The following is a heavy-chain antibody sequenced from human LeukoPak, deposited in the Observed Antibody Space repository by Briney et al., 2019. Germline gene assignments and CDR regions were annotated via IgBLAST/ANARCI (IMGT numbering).Heavy chain of an antibody. CDR3: ARDYHFYYYDNNAHTFDF. CDR2: IGTAGDT. D-gene: IGHD3-22*01. V-gene: IGHV3-13*01. CDR1: GFTFSSYD. J-gene: IGHJ3*01. Sequence: GGSLRLSCAASGFTFSSYDMHWVRQATGKGLEWVSAIGTAGDTYYPGSVKGRFIISRDNSKNVVFLHMNSLRPEDTAMYYCARDYHFYYYDNNAHTFDFWGQGTMVTVSS.